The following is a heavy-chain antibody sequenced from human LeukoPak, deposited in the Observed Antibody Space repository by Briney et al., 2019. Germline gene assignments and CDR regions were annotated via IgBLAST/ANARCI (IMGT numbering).Heavy chain of an antibody. CDR3: ARAYGSGSYTLLFFDY. Sequence: ASVKVSCEASGYAFTSYYVHWVRQAPGQGLEWMGIINPSGGSTSYAQKFQGRVTMTRDTSTSTVYMELSSLRSEDTAVYYCARAYGSGSYTLLFFDYWGQGTLVTVSS. J-gene: IGHJ4*02. CDR1: GYAFTSYY. CDR2: INPSGGST. V-gene: IGHV1-46*01. D-gene: IGHD3-10*01.